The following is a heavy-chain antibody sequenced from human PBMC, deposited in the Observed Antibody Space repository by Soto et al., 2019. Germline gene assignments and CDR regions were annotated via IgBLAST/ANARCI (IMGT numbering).Heavy chain of an antibody. CDR1: GYTLTTYY. V-gene: IGHV1-46*01. CDR3: ARLYVDTAMGYGEYYFDY. J-gene: IGHJ4*02. CDR2: INPSGGST. Sequence: ASVKVSCKASGYTLTTYYMHWVRQAPGQGLEWMGIINPSGGSTSYAHKFQGRVTMTRDTSASTVYMELSSLRSDDTAVYYCARLYVDTAMGYGEYYFDYWGQGTLVTAPQ. D-gene: IGHD5-18*01.